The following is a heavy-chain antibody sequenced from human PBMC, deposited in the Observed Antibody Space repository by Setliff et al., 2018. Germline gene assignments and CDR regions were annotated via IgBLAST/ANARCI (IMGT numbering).Heavy chain of an antibody. CDR1: GGTFSSYA. V-gene: IGHV1-2*06. D-gene: IGHD6-25*01. Sequence: ASVKVSCKASGGTFSSYAISWVRQAPGQGLEWMGRINPNSGGTNYAQKFQGRVTMTRDTSISTAYMELSRLRSDDTAVYYCARDLYNSGSDYWGQGTLVTVSS. CDR2: INPNSGGT. J-gene: IGHJ4*02. CDR3: ARDLYNSGSDY.